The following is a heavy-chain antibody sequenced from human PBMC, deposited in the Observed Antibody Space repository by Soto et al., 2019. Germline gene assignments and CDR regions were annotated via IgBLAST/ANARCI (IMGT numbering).Heavy chain of an antibody. J-gene: IGHJ1*01. D-gene: IGHD2-2*01. CDR2: ISGSGGST. CDR1: GFTFSSYA. V-gene: IGHV3-23*01. CDR3: AKTRYCSSTSCFMAEYFQH. Sequence: GGSLRLSCAASGFTFSSYAMSWVRQAPGKGLEWVSAISGSGGSTYYADSVKGRFTISRDNSKNTLYLQMNSLRAEDTAVYYCAKTRYCSSTSCFMAEYFQHWGQGTLVTVSS.